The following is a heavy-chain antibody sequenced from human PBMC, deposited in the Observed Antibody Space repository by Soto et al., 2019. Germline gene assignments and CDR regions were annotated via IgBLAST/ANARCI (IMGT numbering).Heavy chain of an antibody. CDR2: INAGNCNT. J-gene: IGHJ4*02. CDR1: RYTFSTYA. Sequence: QVQLVQSGAEVKNPGASVKVSCKASRYTFSTYAIHWVRQAPGQRLEWMGWINAGNCNTKYSQKFQGRVTITRDTSAGTAYMELSSLRSEDTAVYFCASDGEVAGGINFDYWGQGTLVTVSS. D-gene: IGHD6-19*01. V-gene: IGHV1-3*01. CDR3: ASDGEVAGGINFDY.